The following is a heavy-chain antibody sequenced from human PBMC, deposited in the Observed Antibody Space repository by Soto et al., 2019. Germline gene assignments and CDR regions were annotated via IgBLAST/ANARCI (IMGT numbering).Heavy chain of an antibody. CDR3: AKDFPRAGFDY. CDR2: ISYDGSNK. J-gene: IGHJ4*02. V-gene: IGHV3-30*18. Sequence: QVQLVESGGGVVQPGRSLRLSCAASGLTFSSYGMHWVRQAPGKGLEWVAVISYDGSNKYYADSVKGRFTISRDNSKNTLYLQMNSLRAEDTAVYYCAKDFPRAGFDYWGQGTLVTVSS. D-gene: IGHD6-25*01. CDR1: GLTFSSYG.